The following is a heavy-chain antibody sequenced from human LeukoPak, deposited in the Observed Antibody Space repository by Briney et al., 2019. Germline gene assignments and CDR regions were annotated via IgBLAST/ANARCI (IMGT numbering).Heavy chain of an antibody. D-gene: IGHD6-6*01. V-gene: IGHV1-18*01. Sequence: ASVKVSCKASGYTFTSYGIGWVRQAPGQGLEWMGWISAYNGNTNYVQKLQGRVTMTTDTSTSTAYMELRSLRSDDTAVYYCARDGSRGIAACPGFDYWGQGTLVTVSS. CDR1: GYTFTSYG. CDR3: ARDGSRGIAACPGFDY. CDR2: ISAYNGNT. J-gene: IGHJ4*02.